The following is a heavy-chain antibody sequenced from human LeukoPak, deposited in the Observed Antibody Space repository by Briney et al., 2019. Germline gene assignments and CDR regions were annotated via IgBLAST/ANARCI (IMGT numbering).Heavy chain of an antibody. CDR1: GFTFSSCW. CDR2: INSDGSST. Sequence: GGSLRLSCAASGFTFSSCWMHWVRQAPGKGLVWVSRINSDGSSTSYADSVKGRFTISRDNAKNTLYLQMNSLRAEDTAVCYCARAPGIAAAGTRYWGQGTLVTVSS. CDR3: ARAPGIAAAGTRY. V-gene: IGHV3-74*01. J-gene: IGHJ4*02. D-gene: IGHD6-13*01.